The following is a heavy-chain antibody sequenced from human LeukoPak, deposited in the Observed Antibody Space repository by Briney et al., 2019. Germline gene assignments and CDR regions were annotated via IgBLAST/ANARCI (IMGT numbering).Heavy chain of an antibody. Sequence: PGGSLRLPCAASGFTFSNYAMSWVRQAPGKGLEWFSAITGSGDSTYYADSVKGRFTISRDNSKNTLYLQSNSLRTEDTAVYYCAKDTSQTYYDTSGRGFYFDYWGQGTLVTVSS. CDR1: GFTFSNYA. J-gene: IGHJ4*02. CDR2: ITGSGDST. V-gene: IGHV3-23*01. D-gene: IGHD3-22*01. CDR3: AKDTSQTYYDTSGRGFYFDY.